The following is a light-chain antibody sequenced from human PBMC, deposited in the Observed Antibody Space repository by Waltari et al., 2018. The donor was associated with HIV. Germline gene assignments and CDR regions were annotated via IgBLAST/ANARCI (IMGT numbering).Light chain of an antibody. CDR1: QSVSSN. J-gene: IGKJ1*01. CDR3: QQYHDWPRT. V-gene: IGKV3-15*01. Sequence: EIVMTQSPATLSVSPGERATLSCRASQSVSSNLAWYQQNPGQAPRLLIYGASTRATGFPARFSGSGSGTEFTLTISSLQSEDFAVYYCQQYHDWPRTFGQGTNVEVK. CDR2: GAS.